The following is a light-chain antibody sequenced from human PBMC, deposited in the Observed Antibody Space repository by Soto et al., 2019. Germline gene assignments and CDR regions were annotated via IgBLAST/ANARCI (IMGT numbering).Light chain of an antibody. CDR2: DVS. V-gene: IGLV2-14*01. J-gene: IGLJ1*01. CDR1: SSDIGVYNY. Sequence: QSALTQPASVSGSPGQSITVSCTETSSDIGVYNYVSWYQQHPGKAPKVMIYDVSKRPSGVSNRFSGSKSGNTASLTISGLQADDEADYYCSSYTINSTLVFGTGTKVTVL. CDR3: SSYTINSTLV.